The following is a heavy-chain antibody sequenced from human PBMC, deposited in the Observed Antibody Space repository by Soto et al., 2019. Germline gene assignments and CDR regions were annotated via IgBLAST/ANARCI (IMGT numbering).Heavy chain of an antibody. Sequence: SVKVSCKASGGTFSSYTISWVRQAPGQGLEWMGRIIPILGIANYAQKFQGRVTITADKSTSTAYMELSSLRSEDTAVYYCARSSGYEYYFDYWGQGTLVTVSS. V-gene: IGHV1-69*02. J-gene: IGHJ4*02. D-gene: IGHD5-12*01. CDR3: ARSSGYEYYFDY. CDR2: IIPILGIA. CDR1: GGTFSSYT.